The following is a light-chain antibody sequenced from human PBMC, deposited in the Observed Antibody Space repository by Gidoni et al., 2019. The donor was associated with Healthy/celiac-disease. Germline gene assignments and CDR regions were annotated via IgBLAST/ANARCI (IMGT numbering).Light chain of an antibody. CDR3: SSYTSSSTYVV. V-gene: IGLV2-14*01. J-gene: IGLJ2*01. CDR2: DVS. Sequence: QSALTQPASASGSPGQSITISCTGTRRDVGGYNYVSWYQQHPGKAPKLMIYDVSNRPSGVSNRFSGSKSGNTASLTISGLQAEDEADYYCSSYTSSSTYVVFGGGTKLTVL. CDR1: RRDVGGYNY.